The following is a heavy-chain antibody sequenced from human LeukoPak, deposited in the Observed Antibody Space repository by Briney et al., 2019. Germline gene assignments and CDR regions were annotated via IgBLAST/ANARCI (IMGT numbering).Heavy chain of an antibody. CDR3: AKDWADY. Sequence: TGGSLRLSCTASGFTFGDYAMSWFRQAPGKGLEWVGFIRSMAYGGTPEYAASVKGRFTISRDNSKNTLYLQMNSLRAEDTAVYYCAKDWADYWGQGTLSPSPQ. J-gene: IGHJ4*02. CDR1: GFTFGDYA. D-gene: IGHD3-16*01. V-gene: IGHV3-49*03. CDR2: IRSMAYGGTP.